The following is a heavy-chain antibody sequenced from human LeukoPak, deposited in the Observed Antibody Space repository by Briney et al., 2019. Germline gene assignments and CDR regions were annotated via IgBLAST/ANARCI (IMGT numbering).Heavy chain of an antibody. CDR3: VRDLGGRSGH. V-gene: IGHV3-74*01. J-gene: IGHJ4*02. CDR1: GFTFSSNW. CDR2: ISEDGSTT. Sequence: GGSLRLSCAASGFTFSSNWMHWVRQAPGKGLVWGSRISEDGSTTNYADSVKGRFTISRDNAKNTLYLQMNSLRAEDTAVYYCVRDLGGRSGHWGQGTLVTVSS. D-gene: IGHD1-26*01.